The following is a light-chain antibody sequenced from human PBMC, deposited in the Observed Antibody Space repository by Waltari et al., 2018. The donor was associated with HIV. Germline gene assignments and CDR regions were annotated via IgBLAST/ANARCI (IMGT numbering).Light chain of an antibody. J-gene: IGKJ2*01. V-gene: IGKV1-5*03. Sequence: IQITQSPATLSASVGDRVTITCRASQSISNWLAWYQQKPGKAPNLLIYKASSLEIGVPSRFRGSGSGTELTLTIRSLQPDDCATYYCQQYDSFTFGQGTKLEIK. CDR3: QQYDSFT. CDR1: QSISNW. CDR2: KAS.